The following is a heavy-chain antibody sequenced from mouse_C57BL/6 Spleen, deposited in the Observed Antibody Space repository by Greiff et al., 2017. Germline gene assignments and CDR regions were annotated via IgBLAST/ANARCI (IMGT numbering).Heavy chain of an antibody. CDR3: ARWDEGY. CDR2: IYPGDGDT. J-gene: IGHJ2*01. CDR1: GYAFSSSW. V-gene: IGHV1-82*01. D-gene: IGHD4-1*01. Sequence: VKLMESGPELVKPGASVKISCKASGYAFSSSWMNWVKQRPGKGLEWIGRIYPGDGDTNYNGKFKGKATLTADKSSSTAYMQLSSLTSEDSAVYFCARWDEGYWGQGTTLTVSS.